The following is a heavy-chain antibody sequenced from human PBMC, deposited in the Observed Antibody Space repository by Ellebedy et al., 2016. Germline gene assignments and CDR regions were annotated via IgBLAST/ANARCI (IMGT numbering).Heavy chain of an antibody. CDR2: ISSSSSTI. J-gene: IGHJ4*02. CDR1: GFTFSSYS. Sequence: GGSLRLXCAASGFTFSSYSMNWVRQAPGKGLEWVSYISSSSSTIYYADSVKGRFTISRDNAKNSLYLQMNSLRDEDTAVYYCARDSSTAAGPVFDYWGQGTLVTVSS. V-gene: IGHV3-48*02. CDR3: ARDSSTAAGPVFDY. D-gene: IGHD6-6*01.